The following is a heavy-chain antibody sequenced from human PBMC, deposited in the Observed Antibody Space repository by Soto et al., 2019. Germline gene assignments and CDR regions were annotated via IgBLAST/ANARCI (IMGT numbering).Heavy chain of an antibody. CDR2: IYYSGST. D-gene: IGHD6-13*01. V-gene: IGHV4-30-4*01. CDR1: GGSISSGDYY. J-gene: IGHJ5*02. Sequence: SETLSLTCTVSGGSISSGDYYWSWIRQPPGKGLEWIGYIYYSGSTYYNPSLKSRVTISVDTSKNQFSLKLSSVTAADTAVYYCARDKGSSWYHWFDPWGQGTLVTVSS. CDR3: ARDKGSSWYHWFDP.